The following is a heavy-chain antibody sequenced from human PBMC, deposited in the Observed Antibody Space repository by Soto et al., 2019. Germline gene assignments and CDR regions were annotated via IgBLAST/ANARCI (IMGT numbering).Heavy chain of an antibody. CDR2: IWYDGSNK. D-gene: IGHD4-17*01. V-gene: IGHV3-33*01. CDR1: GFTFSSYG. Sequence: GGSLRLSCAASGFTFSSYGMHWVRQAPGKGLEWVAVIWYDGSNKYYADSVKGRFTISRDNSKNTLYLQMNSLRAEDTAVYYCARSRVPTVTNDAFDIWGQGTMVTVSS. J-gene: IGHJ3*02. CDR3: ARSRVPTVTNDAFDI.